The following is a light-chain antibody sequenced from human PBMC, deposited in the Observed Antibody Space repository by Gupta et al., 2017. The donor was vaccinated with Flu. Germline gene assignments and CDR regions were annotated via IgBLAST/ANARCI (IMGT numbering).Light chain of an antibody. CDR1: ESISSY. Sequence: DRVSITCRGSESISSYLNWYQQKPGKAPKLLIYAASTLQSGVPSRFSGSGSGTDFTLTITSLQPEDFATDHCQQSFSSPFYTFGQGTQLVIK. CDR2: AAS. CDR3: QQSFSSPFYT. V-gene: IGKV1-39*01. J-gene: IGKJ2*01.